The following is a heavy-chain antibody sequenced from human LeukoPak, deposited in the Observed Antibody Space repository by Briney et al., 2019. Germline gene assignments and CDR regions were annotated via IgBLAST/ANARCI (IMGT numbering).Heavy chain of an antibody. D-gene: IGHD5-18*01. Sequence: SETLSLTCAVYGGSFSGYYWSWIRQPPGKGLEWIREINHSGSTNYNPSLKSRVTISVDTSKNQFSLKLSSVTAADTAVYYCARADLGYSYGFGYWWFDPWGQGTLVTVSS. CDR1: GGSFSGYY. CDR2: INHSGST. V-gene: IGHV4-34*01. J-gene: IGHJ5*02. CDR3: ARADLGYSYGFGYWWFDP.